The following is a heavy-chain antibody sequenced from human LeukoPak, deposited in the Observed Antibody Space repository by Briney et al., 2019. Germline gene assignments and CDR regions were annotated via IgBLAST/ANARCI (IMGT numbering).Heavy chain of an antibody. Sequence: GGSLRLSCAASGFTFSSYWMSWVRQAPEKGLGWVANINQGGSEKYYVDSVRGRFTISRDNAKNSLYLQMNSLRADDTAVYYCARARDGYSHFDYWGEGTLVTVSS. J-gene: IGHJ4*02. CDR1: GFTFSSYW. CDR2: INQGGSEK. D-gene: IGHD5-24*01. V-gene: IGHV3-7*01. CDR3: ARARDGYSHFDY.